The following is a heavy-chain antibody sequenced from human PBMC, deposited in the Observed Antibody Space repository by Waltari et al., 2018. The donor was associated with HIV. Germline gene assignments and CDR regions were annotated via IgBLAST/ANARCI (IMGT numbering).Heavy chain of an antibody. Sequence: QVQLQESGRGLVKPSETLSLTCAVSGYSISSGYYWGWIRHPPGKGLEWIGSIYHSGGTYYNPSLKSRVTISVDTSKNQFPLKLSSVTAADTAVYYCARVSRVHDYGDYVRSAFDIWGQGTMVTVSS. CDR3: ARVSRVHDYGDYVRSAFDI. J-gene: IGHJ3*02. V-gene: IGHV4-38-2*01. CDR2: IYHSGGT. D-gene: IGHD4-17*01. CDR1: GYSISSGYY.